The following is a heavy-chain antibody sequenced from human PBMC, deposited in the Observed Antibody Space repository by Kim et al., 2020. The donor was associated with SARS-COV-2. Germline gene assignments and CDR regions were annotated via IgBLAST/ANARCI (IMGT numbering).Heavy chain of an antibody. CDR2: IYYSWST. Sequence: SETLSLTCTVSGGSISSSSYYWGWIRQPPGKGLEWIGSIYYSWSTYYNPSLKSRVTISVDTSKNQFSLKLSSVTAADTAVYYCARLPRGDNWFDPWGQGTLVTVSS. D-gene: IGHD3-10*01. J-gene: IGHJ5*02. CDR3: ARLPRGDNWFDP. CDR1: GGSISSSSYY. V-gene: IGHV4-39*07.